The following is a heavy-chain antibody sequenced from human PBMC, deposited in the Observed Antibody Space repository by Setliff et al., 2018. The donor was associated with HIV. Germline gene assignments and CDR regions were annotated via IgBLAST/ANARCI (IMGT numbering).Heavy chain of an antibody. V-gene: IGHV4-31*03. D-gene: IGHD5-18*01. CDR3: ARRGHRSIYDPYQYNYFDP. J-gene: IGHJ5*02. CDR2: IYYSGST. CDR1: GGSISSGGYY. Sequence: SETLSLTCTVSGGSISSGGYYWSWIRQHPGKGLEWIGYIYYSGSTYFNPSLKSRVTISVDTSKNQFSLKLTSVTAADTAVYYCARRGHRSIYDPYQYNYFDPWGQGTLVTVSS.